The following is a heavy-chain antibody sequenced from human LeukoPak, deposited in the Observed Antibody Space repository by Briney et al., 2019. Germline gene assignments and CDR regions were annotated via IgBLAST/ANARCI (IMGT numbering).Heavy chain of an antibody. V-gene: IGHV4-34*01. D-gene: IGHD3-22*01. CDR2: IYYSGST. CDR3: ASPRTFADPYYYDSSGYLN. CDR1: GGSFSGYY. Sequence: SETLSLTCAVYGGSFSGYYWGWIRQPPGKGLEWIGSIYYSGSTYYNPSLKSRVTISVDTSKNQFSLKLSSVTAADTAVYYCASPRTFADPYYYDSSGYLNWGQGTMVTVSS. J-gene: IGHJ3*01.